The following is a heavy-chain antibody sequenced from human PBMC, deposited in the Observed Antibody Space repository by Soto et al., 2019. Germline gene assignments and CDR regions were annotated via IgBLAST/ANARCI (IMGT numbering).Heavy chain of an antibody. J-gene: IGHJ5*02. CDR2: IIPIFGTA. CDR1: GGTFSSYA. Sequence: ASVKVSCKASGGTFSSYAISWVRQAPGQGLEWMGGIIPIFGTANYAQKFQGRVTITADESTSTAYTELSSLRSEDTAVYYCARDTISTSVNWFDPWGQGTLVTVSS. V-gene: IGHV1-69*13. CDR3: ARDTISTSVNWFDP. D-gene: IGHD2-2*01.